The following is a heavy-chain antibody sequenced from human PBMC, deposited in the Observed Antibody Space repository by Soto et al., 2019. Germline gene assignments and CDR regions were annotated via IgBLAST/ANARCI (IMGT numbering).Heavy chain of an antibody. J-gene: IGHJ4*01. V-gene: IGHV3-23*01. CDR2: ISGSGGST. D-gene: IGHD4-17*01. CDR1: GFTFSSYA. CDR3: AGGKLTTRPSDY. Sequence: EVHLLECGGGLVQPGGSLRLSCAASGFTFSSYAMSWVRQAPGMGLEWVSTISGSGGSTYYEDSVKGRLTISRDNSKNKMYLHMNSLRAEDTAVYYGAGGKLTTRPSDYWGHGILVPVSS.